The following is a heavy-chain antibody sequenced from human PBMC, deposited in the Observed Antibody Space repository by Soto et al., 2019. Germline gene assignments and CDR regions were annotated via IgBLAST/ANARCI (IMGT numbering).Heavy chain of an antibody. Sequence: SETLSLTCAVYGGSFSGYYWSWIRQPPGKGLEWIGEINHSGSTNYNPSLKSRVTISVDTSKNQFSLKLSSVTAADTAVYYCARGRGAAARNSRMDVWGQGTTVTVSS. CDR1: GGSFSGYY. D-gene: IGHD6-13*01. CDR3: ARGRGAAARNSRMDV. CDR2: INHSGST. J-gene: IGHJ6*02. V-gene: IGHV4-34*01.